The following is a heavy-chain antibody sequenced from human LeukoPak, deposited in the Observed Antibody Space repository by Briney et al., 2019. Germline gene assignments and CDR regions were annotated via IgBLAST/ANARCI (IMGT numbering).Heavy chain of an antibody. CDR3: ARKIIYGSGPTNWFDP. CDR2: INHSGST. J-gene: IGHJ5*02. D-gene: IGHD3-10*01. CDR1: GGSFSGYY. V-gene: IGHV4-34*01. Sequence: SSETLSLTCAVYGGSFSGYYWSWIRQPPGKGLEWIGEINHSGSTNYNPSLKSRVTISVDTSKNQFSLKLSSVTAADTAVYYCARKIIYGSGPTNWFDPWGQGTLVTVSS.